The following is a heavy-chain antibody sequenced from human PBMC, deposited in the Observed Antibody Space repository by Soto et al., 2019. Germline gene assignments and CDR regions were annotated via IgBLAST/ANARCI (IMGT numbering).Heavy chain of an antibody. Sequence: QLQLQESGSGLVKPSQTLSLTCAVSGGSISSGGYSWSWIRQPPGKGLEWIGYIYHSGSTYYNPSLKSRVTISVDRSKNQFSLKLNSVTAADTAVYYCARGGVDYYAGSGYYFSPYYFDYWCQGTLVTVSS. CDR1: GGSISSGGYS. CDR3: ARGGVDYYAGSGYYFSPYYFDY. V-gene: IGHV4-30-2*01. CDR2: IYHSGST. J-gene: IGHJ4*02. D-gene: IGHD3-22*01.